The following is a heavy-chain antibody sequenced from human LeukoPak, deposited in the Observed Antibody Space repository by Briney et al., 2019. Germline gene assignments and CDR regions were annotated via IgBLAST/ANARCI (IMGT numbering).Heavy chain of an antibody. D-gene: IGHD1-26*01. V-gene: IGHV4-61*02. CDR1: GGSISSGGYY. J-gene: IGHJ5*02. CDR2: IYTSGST. Sequence: SQTLSLTCTVSGGSISSGGYYWNWIRQPAGKGLEWIGRIYTSGSTNYNPSLKSRVTISVDTSKNQFSLKLSSVTAADTAVYYCARDGGGSYPLHHWFDPWGQGTLVTVSS. CDR3: ARDGGGSYPLHHWFDP.